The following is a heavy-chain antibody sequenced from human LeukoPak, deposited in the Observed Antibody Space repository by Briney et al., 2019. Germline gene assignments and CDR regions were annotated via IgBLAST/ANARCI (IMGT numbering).Heavy chain of an antibody. CDR2: ISAYNGNT. Sequence: GASVKVSCKASGYTFTSYGISWVRQAPGQGLEWMGWISAYNGNTNYAQKLQGRVTMTTDTSTSTAYMELRSLRSDDTAVYYCARAPEGYGSGSYYVPYFDYWGQGTLVTVSS. D-gene: IGHD3-10*01. CDR1: GYTFTSYG. CDR3: ARAPEGYGSGSYYVPYFDY. V-gene: IGHV1-18*01. J-gene: IGHJ4*02.